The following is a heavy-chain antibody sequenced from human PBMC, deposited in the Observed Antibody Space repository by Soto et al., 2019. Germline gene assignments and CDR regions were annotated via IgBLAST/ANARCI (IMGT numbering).Heavy chain of an antibody. D-gene: IGHD3-22*01. J-gene: IGHJ4*02. CDR3: AKIGGNYYDSSGTEYFDY. V-gene: IGHV3-30*18. CDR2: ISYDGSNK. Sequence: QVQLVESGGGVVQPGRSLRLSCAASGFTFSSYGMHWVRQAPGKGLEWVAVISYDGSNKYYADSVKGRFTISRDNSENTLYLQMNSLRAEDTAVYYCAKIGGNYYDSSGTEYFDYWGQGTLVTVSS. CDR1: GFTFSSYG.